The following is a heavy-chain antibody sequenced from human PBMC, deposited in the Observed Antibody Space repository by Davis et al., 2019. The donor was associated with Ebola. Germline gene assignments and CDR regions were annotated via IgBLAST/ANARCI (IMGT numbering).Heavy chain of an antibody. D-gene: IGHD3-16*02. V-gene: IGHV3-23*01. Sequence: SLNISCAASGFTSSDYAMSWVRQAPGKGLEWVSAISGSGFSTYYTASVKGRFTISRDNSKNTLYLQMNSLRAEDTAVYYCTKDARRTDYIWGTSRPRWFDPWGQGTLVTVSS. CDR2: ISGSGFST. J-gene: IGHJ5*02. CDR1: GFTSSDYA. CDR3: TKDARRTDYIWGTSRPRWFDP.